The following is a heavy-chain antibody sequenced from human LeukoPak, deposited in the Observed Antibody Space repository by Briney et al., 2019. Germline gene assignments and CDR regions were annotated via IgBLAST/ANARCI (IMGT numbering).Heavy chain of an antibody. J-gene: IGHJ3*02. Sequence: SVKVSCKASGGTFSSYAISWVRQAPGQGLEWMGGIIPIFVTANYAQKFQGRVTITADKSTSTAYMELSSLRSEDTAVYYCARDGYSYGRDAFDIWGQGTMVTVSS. V-gene: IGHV1-69*06. D-gene: IGHD5-18*01. CDR1: GGTFSSYA. CDR3: ARDGYSYGRDAFDI. CDR2: IIPIFVTA.